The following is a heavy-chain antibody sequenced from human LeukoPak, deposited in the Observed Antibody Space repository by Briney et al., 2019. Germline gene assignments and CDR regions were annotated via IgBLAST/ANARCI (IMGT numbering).Heavy chain of an antibody. V-gene: IGHV3-23*01. D-gene: IGHD2-15*01. CDR3: AKGMVVAATNFDY. CDR1: VFTLRSYT. Sequence: GGSLRLSSAASVFTLRSYTMSSVREAPGEGRECVSAIRGSGGSTFYADSVKGRFTISRDNSKNALYLQMNSLRAEDTAVYYCAKGMVVAATNFDYWGQGTLVTVSS. CDR2: IRGSGGST. J-gene: IGHJ4*02.